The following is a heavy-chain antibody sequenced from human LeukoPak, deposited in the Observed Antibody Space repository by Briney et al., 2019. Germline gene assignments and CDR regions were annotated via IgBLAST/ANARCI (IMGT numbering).Heavy chain of an antibody. CDR1: GGSIRSYY. CDR2: IYYIGST. J-gene: IGHJ4*02. D-gene: IGHD3-10*01. V-gene: IGHV4-59*01. CDR3: ARDLRFGDNVSY. Sequence: PSETLSLSCTVSGGSIRSYYWSWIRQPPGKGLECIGYIYYIGSTNYNPSLKSRVTISLDTSKSQFSLKLTSVTPADTAVYYCARDLRFGDNVSYWGQGTLVTVSS.